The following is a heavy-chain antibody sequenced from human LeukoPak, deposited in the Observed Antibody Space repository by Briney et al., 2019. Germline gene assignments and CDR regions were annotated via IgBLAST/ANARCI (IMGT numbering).Heavy chain of an antibody. CDR2: IYYSGSA. J-gene: IGHJ5*02. D-gene: IGHD1-26*01. CDR3: ARDHGYSGTYSWFDP. V-gene: IGHV4-59*08. CDR1: GGSISSYY. Sequence: MPSETLSLTCTVSGGSISSYYWSWIRQPPGKGLEWIGYIYYSGSAYYNPSLKSRVTISVDTSKNQFSLKLSSVTAADTAVYYCARDHGYSGTYSWFDPWGQGTLVTVSS.